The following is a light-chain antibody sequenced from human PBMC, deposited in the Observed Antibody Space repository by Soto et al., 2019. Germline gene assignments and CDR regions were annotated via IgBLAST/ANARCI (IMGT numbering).Light chain of an antibody. CDR1: QSLVHSDGNTY. V-gene: IGKV2-24*01. Sequence: DIVLTQTPLSSAVTLGQPASISCRSSQSLVHSDGNTYLSWLHQRPGQPPRLLLYKISNRFSGVPDRLSGSWAGTDCARKISRVEAEDVGVYYCMHATLWPVVGQWTKVDIK. CDR3: MHATLWPV. CDR2: KIS. J-gene: IGKJ1*01.